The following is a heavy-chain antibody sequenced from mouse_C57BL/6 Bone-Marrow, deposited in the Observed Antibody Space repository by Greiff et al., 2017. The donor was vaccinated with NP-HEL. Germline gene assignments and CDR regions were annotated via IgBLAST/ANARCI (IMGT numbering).Heavy chain of an antibody. CDR1: GYTFTEYT. CDR3: AKQPYRWLQRGAMAY. CDR2: FYPGSGSI. Sequence: QVQLKESGAELVKPGASVKLSCKASGYTFTEYTIHWVKQRPGQGLEWIGWFYPGSGSIKYNEKFKDKATLTADKSSSTVYMELSRLTSDDSAVYFCAKQPYRWLQRGAMAYWGQGTSVTVSS. J-gene: IGHJ4*01. V-gene: IGHV1-62-2*01. D-gene: IGHD2-2*01.